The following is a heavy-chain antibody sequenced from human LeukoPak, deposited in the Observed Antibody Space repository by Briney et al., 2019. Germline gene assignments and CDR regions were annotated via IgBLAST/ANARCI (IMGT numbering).Heavy chain of an antibody. D-gene: IGHD3-22*01. CDR2: IYYSGST. V-gene: IGHV4-59*12. CDR1: GGSISSYY. CDR3: ARGGGGSGYYFDY. Sequence: PSETLSLTCTVSGGSISSYYWNWIRQPPGKGLEWIGYIYYSGSTNYNPSLKSRVTISVDTSKNQFSLKLSSVTAADTAVYYCARGGGGSGYYFDYWGQGTLVTVSS. J-gene: IGHJ4*02.